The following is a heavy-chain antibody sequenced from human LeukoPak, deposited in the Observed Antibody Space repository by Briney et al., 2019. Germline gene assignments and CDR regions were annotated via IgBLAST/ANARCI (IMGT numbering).Heavy chain of an antibody. CDR1: GGSISSYY. CDR2: IYYSGST. V-gene: IGHV4-59*12. J-gene: IGHJ4*02. D-gene: IGHD6-13*01. CDR3: AREGLIIAAAGPFDY. Sequence: KPSETLSLTCTVSGGSISSYYWSWIRQPPGKGLEWIGYIYYSGSTNYNPSLKSRVTISVDTSKNQFSLKLSSVTAADTAVYYCAREGLIIAAAGPFDYWGQGTLVTVSS.